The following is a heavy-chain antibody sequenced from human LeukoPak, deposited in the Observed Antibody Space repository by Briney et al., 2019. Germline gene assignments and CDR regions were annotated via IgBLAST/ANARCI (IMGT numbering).Heavy chain of an antibody. D-gene: IGHD6-6*01. CDR3: ARMSNYYYGMDV. J-gene: IGHJ6*02. Sequence: GGSLRLSCAASGFTFSSYAMNWVRQAPGKGLEWVSAISGSGGSTYYADSVKGRFTISRDNFKNTLYLQMNSLRAEDTAVYYCARMSNYYYGMDVWGQGTTVTVSS. CDR2: ISGSGGST. V-gene: IGHV3-23*01. CDR1: GFTFSSYA.